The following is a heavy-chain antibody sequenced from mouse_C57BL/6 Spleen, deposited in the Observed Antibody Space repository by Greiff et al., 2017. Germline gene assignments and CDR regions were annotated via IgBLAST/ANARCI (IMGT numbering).Heavy chain of an antibody. CDR1: GFSLSTFGMG. Sequence: QVQLKESGPGILQPSQTLSLTCSFSGFSLSTFGMGVGWIRQPSGKGLEWLAHIWWDDDKYYNPALKSRLTISKDTSKNQVFLKIANVDTADTATYYCARIGENYYGSSYPFDYWGQGTTLTVSS. V-gene: IGHV8-8*01. CDR3: ARIGENYYGSSYPFDY. CDR2: IWWDDDK. J-gene: IGHJ2*01. D-gene: IGHD1-1*01.